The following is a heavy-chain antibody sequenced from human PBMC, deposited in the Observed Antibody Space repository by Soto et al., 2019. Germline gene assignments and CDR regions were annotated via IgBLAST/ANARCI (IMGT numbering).Heavy chain of an antibody. CDR1: GFTVSSNY. D-gene: IGHD3-22*01. J-gene: IGHJ6*02. CDR2: IYSDGST. CDR3: ARDPCYARSGYLASNGMDV. V-gene: IGHV3-53*04. Sequence: EVQLVESGGGLVQPGGSLRLSCAASGFTVSSNYMSWVRQAPGKGLEWVSVIYSDGSTYYADSVKGRFTISRHNSKNTLYLEMNSLRAEGTAVYYCARDPCYARSGYLASNGMDVWGQGTTVTVSS.